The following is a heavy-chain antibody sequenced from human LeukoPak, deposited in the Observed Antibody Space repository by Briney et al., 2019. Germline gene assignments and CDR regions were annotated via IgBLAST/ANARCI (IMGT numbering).Heavy chain of an antibody. D-gene: IGHD2/OR15-2a*01. CDR1: GFTFSSYE. CDR3: ARFYFPTHFDD. J-gene: IGHJ4*02. Sequence: GGSLRLSCAASGFTFSSYEMNWIRRAPGKGLEWVSYISSSGSTIYYADSVKGRFTISRDNARNSLYLQMNSLRAEDTAVYYCARFYFPTHFDDWGQGTLITVSS. V-gene: IGHV3-48*03. CDR2: ISSSGSTI.